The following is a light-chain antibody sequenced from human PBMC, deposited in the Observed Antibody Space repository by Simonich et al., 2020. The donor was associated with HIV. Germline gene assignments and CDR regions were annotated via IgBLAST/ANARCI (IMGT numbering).Light chain of an antibody. CDR2: DVS. CDR3: GSFTTSSTLEV. CDR1: SSDIGGYNF. Sequence: QSALTQPASVSGSPGQSITISCTGTSSDIGGYNFVSWYQQHPGKAPQLMIYDVSQRPSGVSNRFSGSKSGNTASLTISGLQAEDEADYYCGSFTTSSTLEVFGGGTKLTVL. J-gene: IGLJ3*02. V-gene: IGLV2-14*03.